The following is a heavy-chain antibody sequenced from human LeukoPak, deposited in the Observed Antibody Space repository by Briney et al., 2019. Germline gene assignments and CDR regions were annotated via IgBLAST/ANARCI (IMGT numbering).Heavy chain of an antibody. D-gene: IGHD1-26*01. CDR1: GGSISSYY. V-gene: IGHV4-59*01. J-gene: IGHJ4*02. CDR2: IYYSGST. Sequence: PSETLSLTCTVSGGSISSYYWRWIRQPPGKGLEWIGYIYYSGSTSYNPSLKSRFTISVDTSKNQCSLKLSSVTAADTAVYYCARGYSGSYGRFDYWGQGTLVTVSS. CDR3: ARGYSGSYGRFDY.